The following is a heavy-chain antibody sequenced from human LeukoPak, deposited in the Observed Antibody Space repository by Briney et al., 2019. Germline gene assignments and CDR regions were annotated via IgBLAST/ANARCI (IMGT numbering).Heavy chain of an antibody. J-gene: IGHJ2*01. CDR3: AAQDYGDYGYFDL. V-gene: IGHV4-39*07. Sequence: SETLSLTCTVSGGSISGSSYFWGWIRQPPGKGLEWIGSIYYSGSTYYNPSLKSRVTISVDTSKNQFSLKLSSVTAADTAVYYCAAQDYGDYGYFDLWGRGTLVTVSS. D-gene: IGHD4-17*01. CDR1: GGSISGSSYF. CDR2: IYYSGST.